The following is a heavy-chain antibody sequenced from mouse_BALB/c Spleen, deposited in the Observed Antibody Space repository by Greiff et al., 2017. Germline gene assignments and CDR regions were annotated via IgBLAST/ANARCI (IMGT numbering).Heavy chain of an antibody. J-gene: IGHJ1*01. CDR2: ISTYYGNT. D-gene: IGHD1-1*01. Sequence: VQLQQSGPELVRPGVSVKISCKGSGYTFTDYAMHWVKQSHAKSLEWIGVISTYYGNTNYNQKFKGKATMTVDKSSSTAYMELARLTSEDSAIYYCAREAHGSSYRWYFDVWGAGTTVTVSS. CDR3: AREAHGSSYRWYFDV. V-gene: IGHV1-67*01. CDR1: GYTFTDYA.